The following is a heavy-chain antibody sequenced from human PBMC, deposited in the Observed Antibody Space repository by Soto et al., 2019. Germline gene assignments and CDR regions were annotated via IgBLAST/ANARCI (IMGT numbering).Heavy chain of an antibody. CDR1: GGTFSSYA. Sequence: QVQLVQSGAEVQKPGSSVIVSCTASGGTFSSYAITWVRQAPGQGLEWLGRIIPIRGIENYAQKFQDRVTPTADKTTSTVYMALISPTSEDTAVYYCARERSSDANLYYLMDVWGKGTTITVSS. V-gene: IGHV1-69*04. CDR2: IIPIRGIE. D-gene: IGHD1-1*01. CDR3: ARERSSDANLYYLMDV. J-gene: IGHJ6*03.